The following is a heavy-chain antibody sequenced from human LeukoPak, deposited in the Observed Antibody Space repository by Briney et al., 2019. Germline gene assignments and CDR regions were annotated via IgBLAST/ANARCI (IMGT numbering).Heavy chain of an antibody. CDR1: GFKFSDHY. V-gene: IGHV3-11*01. CDR2: ISSSGSTI. Sequence: PGGSLRLSCAASGFKFSDHYMHWIRQAPGRGLEWLSYISSSGSTIYYADSVKGRFTISRDNAKSSPYLQMNNLRAEDTAVYYCARGRLRWLQTYYFDYWGQGTLVTVSS. CDR3: ARGRLRWLQTYYFDY. J-gene: IGHJ4*02. D-gene: IGHD5-24*01.